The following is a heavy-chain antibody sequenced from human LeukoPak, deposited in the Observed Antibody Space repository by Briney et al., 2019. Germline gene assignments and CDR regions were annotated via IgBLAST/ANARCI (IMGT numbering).Heavy chain of an antibody. D-gene: IGHD4-11*01. CDR2: ISGSGFTI. J-gene: IGHJ6*03. CDR3: ARGVPKTSYYYYYMDV. V-gene: IGHV3-11*04. CDR1: GFTFSDYY. Sequence: GGSLRLSRAASGFTFSDYYMSWIRQAPGKGLEWISYISGSGFTIHYADSVKGRFTISRDNAKNSLYLQMNSLRAEDTAVYYCARGVPKTSYYYYYMDVWGKGTTVTVSS.